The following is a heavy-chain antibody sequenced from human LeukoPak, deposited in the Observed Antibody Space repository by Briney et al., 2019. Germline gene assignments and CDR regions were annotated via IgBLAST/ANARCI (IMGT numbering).Heavy chain of an antibody. V-gene: IGHV1-69*04. CDR1: GGTFSSYA. CDR3: AREDPTVMFDY. D-gene: IGHD1-1*01. Sequence: SVKVSCKASGGTFSSYAISWVRQAPGQGLEWMGRIIPIFGIANYAQKFQSRVTITADKSTSTAYMELSSLRSEDTAVYYCAREDPTVMFDYWGQGTLVTVSS. J-gene: IGHJ4*02. CDR2: IIPIFGIA.